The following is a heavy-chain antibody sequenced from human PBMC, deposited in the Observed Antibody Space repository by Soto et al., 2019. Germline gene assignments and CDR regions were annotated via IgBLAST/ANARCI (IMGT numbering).Heavy chain of an antibody. Sequence: QVQLQESGPGLVKPSQTLSLTCTVSGGSISSGGYYWSWIRQHPGKGLEWIGYIYYSGSNYYNPSLNSRVTMSVDTSMNQFSLQLRSVTAADTAVYYCARGEQQRTYYFDYWGQGTLVTVSS. CDR1: GGSISSGGYY. D-gene: IGHD6-13*01. CDR3: ARGEQQRTYYFDY. V-gene: IGHV4-31*03. J-gene: IGHJ4*02. CDR2: IYYSGSN.